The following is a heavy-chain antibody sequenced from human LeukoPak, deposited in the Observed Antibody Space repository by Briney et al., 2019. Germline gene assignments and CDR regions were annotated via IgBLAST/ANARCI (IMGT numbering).Heavy chain of an antibody. V-gene: IGHV1-69*01. CDR1: GFTFSSYA. CDR2: IIPIFGTA. D-gene: IGHD6-6*01. J-gene: IGHJ4*02. CDR3: ARDPDYSSSSFLDY. Sequence: SGGSLRLSCAASGFTFSSYAMSWVRQAPGQGLEWMGGIIPIFGTANYAQKFQDRVTITADESTSTAYMELSSLRSEDTAVYYCARDPDYSSSSFLDYWGQGTLVTVSS.